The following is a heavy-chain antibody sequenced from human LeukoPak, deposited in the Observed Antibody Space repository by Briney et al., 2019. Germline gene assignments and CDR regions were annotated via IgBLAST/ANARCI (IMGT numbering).Heavy chain of an antibody. D-gene: IGHD3-22*01. CDR3: ATNLQYDRQIFDY. CDR2: ISAYNGNT. Sequence: GESLKISCKASGYTFTSYGISWVRQAPGQGLEWMGWISAYNGNTNYAQKLQGRVTMTTDTSTSTAYMELRSLRSDDTAVYYCATNLQYDRQIFDYWGQGTLVTVSS. V-gene: IGHV1-18*01. J-gene: IGHJ4*02. CDR1: GYTFTSYG.